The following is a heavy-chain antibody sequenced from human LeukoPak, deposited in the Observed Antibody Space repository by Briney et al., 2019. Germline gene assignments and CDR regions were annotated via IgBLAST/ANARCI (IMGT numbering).Heavy chain of an antibody. D-gene: IGHD1-26*01. CDR2: IYYSGSA. Sequence: SETLSLTCTVSGGSISSGGYYWSWIRQHPGKGLEWIGYIYYSGSAYYNPSLKSRVTISVDTSENQFSPKLSSVTAADTAVYYCARVQWGYYFDYWGQGTLVTVSS. CDR1: GGSISSGGYY. V-gene: IGHV4-31*03. CDR3: ARVQWGYYFDY. J-gene: IGHJ4*02.